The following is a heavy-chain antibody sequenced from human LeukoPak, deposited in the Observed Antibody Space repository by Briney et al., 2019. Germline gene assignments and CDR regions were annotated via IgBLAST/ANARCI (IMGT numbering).Heavy chain of an antibody. CDR1: GYSFTSYW. V-gene: IGHV5-10-1*01. J-gene: IGHJ4*02. D-gene: IGHD2-15*01. CDR3: ARQDRQCSGGSCYSEY. CDR2: IDPSDSYT. Sequence: GESLKISCKGSGYSFTSYWISWVRQMPGKGLEWMGRIDPSDSYTNYSPSFQGHVTISADKSISTAYLQWSSLKASDTAMYYCARQDRQCSGGSCYSEYWGQGTLVTVSS.